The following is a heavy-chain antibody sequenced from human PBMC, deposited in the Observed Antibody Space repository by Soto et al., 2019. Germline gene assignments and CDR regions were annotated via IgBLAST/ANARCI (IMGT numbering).Heavy chain of an antibody. V-gene: IGHV1-2*04. Sequence: ASVKVSCKASGYTFTDYYMHWVRQAPGQGLEWMGWINPNSGGTNYAQKFQGWVTMTRDTSISAAYMELSRLKSDDTAVYYCARALTDLDLWAQGTPVTVSS. J-gene: IGHJ4*02. CDR2: INPNSGGT. CDR3: ARALTDLDL. D-gene: IGHD7-27*01. CDR1: GYTFTDYY.